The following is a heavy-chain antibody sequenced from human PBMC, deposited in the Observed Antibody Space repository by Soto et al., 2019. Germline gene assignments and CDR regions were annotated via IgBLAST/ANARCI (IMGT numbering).Heavy chain of an antibody. D-gene: IGHD3-10*01. Sequence: GGSLRLSCAASGFTSSNYNMNWVRQAPGKGLEWVSYTNSISSTINYADSVKGRFTISRDNAKNSLYLQMNNLRDEDTAVYYCAREGLLWFGELIRNYYNFALDVWGQGTTVTVSS. V-gene: IGHV3-48*02. CDR1: GFTSSNYN. CDR2: TNSISSTI. J-gene: IGHJ6*02. CDR3: AREGLLWFGELIRNYYNFALDV.